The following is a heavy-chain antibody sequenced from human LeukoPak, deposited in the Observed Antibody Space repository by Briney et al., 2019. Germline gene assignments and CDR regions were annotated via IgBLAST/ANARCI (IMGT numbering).Heavy chain of an antibody. Sequence: PSETLSLTCIVSGGSISSSSYNWGWIRQPPGKGLEWIGSIYYSGTTYYNPSLKSRLTISVDTSKNQFSLKLSSVTAADTAVYYCARVVTIFGVVTYALDIWGQGTMVTVSS. D-gene: IGHD3-3*01. CDR3: ARVVTIFGVVTYALDI. J-gene: IGHJ3*02. V-gene: IGHV4-39*07. CDR1: GGSISSSSYN. CDR2: IYYSGTT.